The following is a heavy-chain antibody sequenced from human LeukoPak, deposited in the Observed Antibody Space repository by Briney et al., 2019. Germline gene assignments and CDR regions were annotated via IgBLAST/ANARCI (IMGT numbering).Heavy chain of an antibody. CDR1: GFTVSSNY. Sequence: SGGSLRLSCAASGFTVSSNYMSWVRQAPGKGLEWVSVIYSGGSTYYADSVKGRFTISRDNAKNSLYLQMNSLRAEDTAVYYCARRPERVVPAASDYWGQGTLVTVSS. CDR2: IYSGGST. CDR3: ARRPERVVPAASDY. D-gene: IGHD2-2*01. V-gene: IGHV3-53*01. J-gene: IGHJ4*02.